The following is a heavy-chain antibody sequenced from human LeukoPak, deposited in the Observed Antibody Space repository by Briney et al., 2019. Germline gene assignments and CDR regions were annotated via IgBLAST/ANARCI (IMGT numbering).Heavy chain of an antibody. V-gene: IGHV3-30*02. CDR1: GFTFSRYG. D-gene: IGHD5-24*01. Sequence: GGSLRLSCAASGFTFSRYGMHWVRQAPGKGLEWVAFIRFDGSDKHYADSVKGRFTISRDNSKNTLYLQMNSLRPEDTAVYYCAKDRGDGYPTHFDYWGQGTRVTVSS. CDR3: AKDRGDGYPTHFDY. CDR2: IRFDGSDK. J-gene: IGHJ4*02.